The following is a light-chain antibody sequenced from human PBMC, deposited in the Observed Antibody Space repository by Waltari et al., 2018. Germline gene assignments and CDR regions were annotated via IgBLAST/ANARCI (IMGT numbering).Light chain of an antibody. CDR1: SPNIGNTY. V-gene: IGLV1-51*02. CDR3: GTWDSSLSGAV. CDR2: ENT. Sequence: QSVLTQPPSVSAALGQRVTIPCSGCSPNIGNTYVSWYRQFPGPAPKLHIYENTERPPGIPGQFSGSKSGTSATLDITGLQAGDEADYYCGTWDSSLSGAVFGGGTHLTVL. J-gene: IGLJ7*01.